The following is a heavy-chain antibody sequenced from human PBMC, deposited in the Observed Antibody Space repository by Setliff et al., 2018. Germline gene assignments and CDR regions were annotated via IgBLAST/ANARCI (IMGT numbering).Heavy chain of an antibody. J-gene: IGHJ6*03. V-gene: IGHV3-11*01. Sequence: GGSLRLSCATSGFTFSDYYMSWIRQTPGKGLEWVAYISSSGSLIYYPDSVKGRFTISRDNAKKSVDLQMNSLRAEDTAVYYCAKDLLVSGSYYYYYYMDVWGKGTTVTVSS. CDR3: AKDLLVSGSYYYYYYMDV. D-gene: IGHD1-26*01. CDR2: ISSSGSLI. CDR1: GFTFSDYY.